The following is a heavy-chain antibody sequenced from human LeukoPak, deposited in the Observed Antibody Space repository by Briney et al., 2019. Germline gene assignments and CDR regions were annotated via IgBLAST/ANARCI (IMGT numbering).Heavy chain of an antibody. Sequence: PGGSLRLSCAASGFTFSTYSMNGVRQAPGKGLEWVSSISSSSSYIYYADSLKGRFPISRDNAKNSLYLQMNSLRAEDTAVYYCARAPRYCRGGSCYSRYFDYWGQGTLVTVSS. D-gene: IGHD2-15*01. CDR3: ARAPRYCRGGSCYSRYFDY. V-gene: IGHV3-21*01. J-gene: IGHJ4*02. CDR1: GFTFSTYS. CDR2: ISSSSSYI.